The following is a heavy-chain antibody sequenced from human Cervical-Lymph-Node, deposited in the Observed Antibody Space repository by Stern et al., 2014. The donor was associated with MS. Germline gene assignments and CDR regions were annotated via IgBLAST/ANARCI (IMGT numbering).Heavy chain of an antibody. CDR1: GYTFTSYG. CDR2: ISAYNGNT. J-gene: IGHJ3*02. V-gene: IGHV1-18*01. D-gene: IGHD2-15*01. Sequence: VQLVESGAEVKKPGASVKVSCKASGYTFTSYGISWVRQAPGQGLEGKGCISAYNGNTNYAQKLQCRVTMPTDTSTSTAYMELRSLRSDDTAVYYCARGLLGSENAFDIWGQGTMVTVSS. CDR3: ARGLLGSENAFDI.